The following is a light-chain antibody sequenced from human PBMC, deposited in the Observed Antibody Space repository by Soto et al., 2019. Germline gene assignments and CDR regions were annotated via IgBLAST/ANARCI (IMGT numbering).Light chain of an antibody. CDR3: SSYTISNTLPFV. J-gene: IGLJ1*01. V-gene: IGLV2-14*01. Sequence: QSVLAQAASVSGCPGQSITISCTGTRRDVGGYNYVSWYQQYPGKSPKLLIYGVTHRPSGVSNRFSGSKSGNTASLTISGLQAEDEADYYCSSYTISNTLPFVFGTGTKVTVL. CDR2: GVT. CDR1: RRDVGGYNY.